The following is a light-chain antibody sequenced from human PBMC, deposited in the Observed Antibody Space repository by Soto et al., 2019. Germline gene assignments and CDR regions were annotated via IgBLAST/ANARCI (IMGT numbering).Light chain of an antibody. CDR3: QHYNSYSEA. V-gene: IGKV1-5*03. J-gene: IGKJ1*01. Sequence: DIQTTQYPSTLSASVGERVTITCRASQSIGSWLAWYQQKPGKAPKLLIYKASTLKSGVPSRFSGSGSGTEFTLTISSLQPDDFATYYCQHYNSYSEAFGQGTKVDI. CDR2: KAS. CDR1: QSIGSW.